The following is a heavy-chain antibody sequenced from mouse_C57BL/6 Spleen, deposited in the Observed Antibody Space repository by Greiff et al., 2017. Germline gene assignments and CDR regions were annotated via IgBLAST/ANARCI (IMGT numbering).Heavy chain of an antibody. V-gene: IGHV1-72*01. CDR3: ASYYYVSSSFAY. CDR2: IDPNSGGT. J-gene: IGHJ3*01. Sequence: QVQLQQPGAELVKPGASVKLSCKASGYTFTSYWMHWVKQRPGRGLEWIGRIDPNSGGTKYNEKFKSKATLTVDKPSSTAYMQLSSLTSEDSAVYYCASYYYVSSSFAYWGQGTLVTVSA. D-gene: IGHD1-1*01. CDR1: GYTFTSYW.